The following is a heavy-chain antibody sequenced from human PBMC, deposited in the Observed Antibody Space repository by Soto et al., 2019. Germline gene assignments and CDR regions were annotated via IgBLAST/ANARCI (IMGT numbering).Heavy chain of an antibody. CDR2: IYFSGNT. Sequence: SETLSLTCTVSGGSISSSSYYWGWIRQPPGKGLEWIGSIYFSGNTCYNPSLKSRVTVSVDTSKNQFSLKLSSVTAADTAVYYCARHPSDFWFDPWGQGTLVTVSS. CDR3: ARHPSDFWFDP. D-gene: IGHD2-21*02. V-gene: IGHV4-39*01. CDR1: GGSISSSSYY. J-gene: IGHJ5*02.